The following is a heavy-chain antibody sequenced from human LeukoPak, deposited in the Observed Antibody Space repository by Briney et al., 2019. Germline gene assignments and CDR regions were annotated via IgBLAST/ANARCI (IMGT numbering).Heavy chain of an antibody. J-gene: IGHJ5*02. D-gene: IGHD3-9*01. CDR3: AHIVVYYDILTGYFNWFDP. CDR2: IYWDDDK. V-gene: IGHV2-5*02. CDR1: GFSLSTSGVG. Sequence: SGPTLVNPTQTLTLTCTFSGFSLSTSGVGVGWIRQPPGKALEWLALIYWDDDKRYSPSLKSRLTITKDTSKNQVVLTMTNMDPVDTATYYCAHIVVYYDILTGYFNWFDPWGQGTLVTVSS.